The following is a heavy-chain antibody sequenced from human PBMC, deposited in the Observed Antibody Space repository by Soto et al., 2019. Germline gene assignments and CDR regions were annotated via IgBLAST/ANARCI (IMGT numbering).Heavy chain of an antibody. CDR1: GYSFTSYW. V-gene: IGHV5-51*01. CDR2: IYPGDSDT. Sequence: GESLKISCKGSGYSFTSYWIGWVRQMPGKGLEWMGIIYPGDSDTRYSPSFQGQVTISADKSISTAYLQWSSLKASDTAMYYCARVTGRTVTPDHYGYGMDVWGQGTTVTVSS. J-gene: IGHJ6*02. D-gene: IGHD4-17*01. CDR3: ARVTGRTVTPDHYGYGMDV.